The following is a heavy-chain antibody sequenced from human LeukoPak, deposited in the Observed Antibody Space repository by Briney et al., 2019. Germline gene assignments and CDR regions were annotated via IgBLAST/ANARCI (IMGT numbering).Heavy chain of an antibody. Sequence: SVKVSCKASGGTFSSYANSWVRQAPGQGLEWMGGIIPIFGTANYAQKFQGRVTITADESTSTAYMELSSLRSEDTAVYYCARGRYIVVVPGSIGGPFDYWGQGTLVAVSS. CDR3: ARGRYIVVVPGSIGGPFDY. CDR1: GGTFSSYA. CDR2: IIPIFGTA. D-gene: IGHD2-2*01. J-gene: IGHJ4*02. V-gene: IGHV1-69*13.